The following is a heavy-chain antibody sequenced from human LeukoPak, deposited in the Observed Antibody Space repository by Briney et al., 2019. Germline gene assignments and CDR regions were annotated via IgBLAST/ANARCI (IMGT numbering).Heavy chain of an antibody. CDR3: ARDRVGGSGSFFDY. Sequence: GRSLRHSCAASGFTFSSYAMHWVRQAPGKGLEGVAVISYDGSNKYYADSVKGRFTISRDNSKNTLYLQMNSLRAEDTAVYYCARDRVGGSGSFFDYWGQGTLVTVSS. D-gene: IGHD3-10*01. CDR1: GFTFSSYA. V-gene: IGHV3-30-3*01. CDR2: ISYDGSNK. J-gene: IGHJ4*02.